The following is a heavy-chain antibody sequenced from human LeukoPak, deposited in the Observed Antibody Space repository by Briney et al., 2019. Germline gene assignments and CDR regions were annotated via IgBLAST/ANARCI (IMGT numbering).Heavy chain of an antibody. CDR2: IYTSGST. CDR1: GGSISSYY. V-gene: IGHV4-4*07. J-gene: IGHJ4*02. Sequence: SETLSLTCTVSGGSISSYYWSWIRQPAGKGLEWIGRIYTSGSTNYNPSLKSRVTMSVDTSKNQFSLKLSSVTAADTAVYYCAIMLYGSGSYYFDYRGQGTLVTVSS. CDR3: AIMLYGSGSYYFDY. D-gene: IGHD3-10*01.